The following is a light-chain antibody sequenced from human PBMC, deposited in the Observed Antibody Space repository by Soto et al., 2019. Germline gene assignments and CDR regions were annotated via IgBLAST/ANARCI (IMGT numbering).Light chain of an antibody. Sequence: QSARTQPASGSGSPGQSSTISCTGTSSDVGGYNYVSWYQQHPGKAPKLMIYDVSNRPSGVSNRFSGSKSGNTASLTISGLQAEDEADYYCSSYSSSSTPRVFGTGTKVTVL. V-gene: IGLV2-14*01. J-gene: IGLJ1*01. CDR3: SSYSSSSTPRV. CDR2: DVS. CDR1: SSDVGGYNY.